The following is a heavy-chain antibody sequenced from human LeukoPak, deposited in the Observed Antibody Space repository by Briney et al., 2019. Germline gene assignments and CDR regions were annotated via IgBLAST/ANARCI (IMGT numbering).Heavy chain of an antibody. Sequence: PSETLSLTCTVSGGSIRSGTYYWSWIRQPAGKGLEWIGRIYTSGTTNYNPSLKNRVTISLDTSKNQFSLRLSSVTAADTAVYYCARVCDLPFCGGDWGPGTLVTVSS. CDR3: ARVCDLPFCGGD. V-gene: IGHV4-61*02. D-gene: IGHD2-21*01. J-gene: IGHJ4*02. CDR2: IYTSGTT. CDR1: GGSIRSGTYY.